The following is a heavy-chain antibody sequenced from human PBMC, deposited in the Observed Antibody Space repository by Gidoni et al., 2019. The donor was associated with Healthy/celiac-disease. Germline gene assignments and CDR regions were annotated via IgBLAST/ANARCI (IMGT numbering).Heavy chain of an antibody. CDR1: GGTFSSYA. Sequence: QVQLVQSGAEVTKPGSSVKVSCKASGGTFSSYAISWVRQAPGQGLEWMGGIIPIFGTATYAQNFQGRVTITADESTSTAYMELSSLRSEDTAVYYCARSCSSTSCQTFDPWGQGTLVTVSS. V-gene: IGHV1-69*01. J-gene: IGHJ5*02. D-gene: IGHD2-2*01. CDR3: ARSCSSTSCQTFDP. CDR2: IIPIFGTA.